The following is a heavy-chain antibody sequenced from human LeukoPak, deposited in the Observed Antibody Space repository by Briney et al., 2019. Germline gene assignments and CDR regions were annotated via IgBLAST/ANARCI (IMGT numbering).Heavy chain of an antibody. Sequence: GPPLKISCKGFGYSFPSFLIGWVRQILGKGLDWMGIFNPADFATRYSPSFQGQVTISADKSMSPAYLQWSSLKASDTAMYYCARIRSFLEWLPRFEAAHGFDPWGQGTLVTVSS. CDR2: FNPADFAT. V-gene: IGHV5-51*01. CDR1: GYSFPSFL. J-gene: IGHJ5*02. CDR3: ARIRSFLEWLPRFEAAHGFDP. D-gene: IGHD3-3*02.